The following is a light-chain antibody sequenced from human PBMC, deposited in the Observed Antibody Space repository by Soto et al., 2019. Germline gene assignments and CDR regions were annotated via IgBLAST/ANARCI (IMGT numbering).Light chain of an antibody. CDR3: QQVKTYPRT. V-gene: IGKV1-9*01. Sequence: DIHLTHSPSFLSASVGDRVTITFRPSQAVPNNMAWYQQKPGKPPKLLIYEESTLHSGVPSRFSGRKSGTQFTLTIDSLQPEDFATYYCQQVKTYPRTFGGGTKVDIK. CDR2: EES. J-gene: IGKJ4*01. CDR1: QAVPNN.